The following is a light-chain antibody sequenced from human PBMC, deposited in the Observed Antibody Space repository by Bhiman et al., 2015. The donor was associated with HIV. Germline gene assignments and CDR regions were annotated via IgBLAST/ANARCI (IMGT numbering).Light chain of an antibody. V-gene: IGLV3-1*01. CDR1: KLGDKY. CDR2: QDM. Sequence: SYELTQPPSVSVSPGQTATITCSGDKLGDKYASWYQQKPGQSPVLVIYQDMKRPSGIPERFSASNSGNTATLTISGTQAMDEADYYCQAWDSNTVVFGGGTRLTVL. J-gene: IGLJ2*01. CDR3: QAWDSNTVV.